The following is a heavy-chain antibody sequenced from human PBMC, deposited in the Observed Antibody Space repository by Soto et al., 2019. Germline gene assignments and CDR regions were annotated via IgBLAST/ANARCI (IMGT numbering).Heavy chain of an antibody. CDR1: GFTFSSYA. V-gene: IGHV3-23*01. CDR2: ISGSGGST. CDR3: AKESSIFGVALGYYMDV. J-gene: IGHJ6*03. D-gene: IGHD3-3*01. Sequence: EVQLLESGGGLVQPGGSLRLSCAASGFTFSSYAMSWVRQAPGKGLEWVSAISGSGGSTYYADSVKGRFTISRDNSKNTLYLQMNSLRAEDTAVYYCAKESSIFGVALGYYMDVWGKGTTVTVSS.